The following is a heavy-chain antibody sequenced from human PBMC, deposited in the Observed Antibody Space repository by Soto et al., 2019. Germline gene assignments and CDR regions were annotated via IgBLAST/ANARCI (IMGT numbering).Heavy chain of an antibody. CDR2: ISDSGGST. J-gene: IGHJ4*02. CDR1: GSTFSSDD. V-gene: IGHV3-23*01. Sequence: EVHLLEYGGGLVQPGGSLRPSCVVSGSTFSSDDMSWVRQAPGRGLEWVSGISDSGGSTYYADSVKGRFTISRDNAKNTLYLQMKSLRVEHTALYYCAKDGGWSLAVAGLFDYWGPGTQVTVSS. CDR3: AKDGGWSLAVAGLFDY. D-gene: IGHD6-19*01.